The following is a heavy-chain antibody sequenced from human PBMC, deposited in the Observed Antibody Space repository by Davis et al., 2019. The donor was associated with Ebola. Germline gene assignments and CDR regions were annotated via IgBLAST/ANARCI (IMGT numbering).Heavy chain of an antibody. CDR2: ISYDGSNK. D-gene: IGHD6-13*01. Sequence: GGSLRLSCAASGFTFSSYAMHWVRQAPGKGLEWVAVISYDGSNKYYADSVKGRFTISRDNSKNTLYLQMNSLRAEDTAVYYCAKGGIAAAPFDYWGQGTLVTVSS. CDR1: GFTFSSYA. CDR3: AKGGIAAAPFDY. J-gene: IGHJ4*02. V-gene: IGHV3-30-3*01.